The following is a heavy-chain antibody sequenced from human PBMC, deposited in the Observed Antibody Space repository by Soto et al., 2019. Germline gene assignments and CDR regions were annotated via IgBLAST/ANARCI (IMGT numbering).Heavy chain of an antibody. CDR3: AKDGELKDIVVVVAAYFDY. Sequence: GGSLRLSCAASGFTFSSYAMSWVRQAPGKGLEWVSAISGSGGSTYYADSVKGRFTSSRDNSKNTLYLQMNSLRAEDTAVYYCAKDGELKDIVVVVAAYFDYWGQGTLVTVSS. V-gene: IGHV3-23*01. D-gene: IGHD2-15*01. CDR2: ISGSGGST. J-gene: IGHJ4*02. CDR1: GFTFSSYA.